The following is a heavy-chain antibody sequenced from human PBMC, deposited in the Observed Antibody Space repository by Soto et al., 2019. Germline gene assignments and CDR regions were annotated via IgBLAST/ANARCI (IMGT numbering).Heavy chain of an antibody. J-gene: IGHJ6*02. D-gene: IGHD3-3*01. CDR1: GFTFSNAW. CDR2: IKSKTDGGTT. Sequence: GGSLRLSCAASGFTFSNAWMSWVRQAPGKWLEWVGRIKSKTDGGTTDYAAPVKGRFTISRDDSKNTLYLQMNSLKTEDTAVYYCTTDPLRHYDFWSGPTYYYYGMDVWGQGXTVTVYS. CDR3: TTDPLRHYDFWSGPTYYYYGMDV. V-gene: IGHV3-15*01.